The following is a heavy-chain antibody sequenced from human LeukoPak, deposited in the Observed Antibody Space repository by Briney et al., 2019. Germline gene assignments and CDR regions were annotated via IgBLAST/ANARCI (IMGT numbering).Heavy chain of an antibody. CDR1: GFAFSSYW. J-gene: IGHJ4*02. Sequence: GGSLRLSCATSGFAFSSYWMLWVRQVPGKGLVWFSRISGDGSTTTYADSVKGRFTISRDNTNNILYLQMNSLRAEDTAIYYCARSQFDYWGQGILVTVTS. CDR2: ISGDGSTT. V-gene: IGHV3-74*01. CDR3: ARSQFDY.